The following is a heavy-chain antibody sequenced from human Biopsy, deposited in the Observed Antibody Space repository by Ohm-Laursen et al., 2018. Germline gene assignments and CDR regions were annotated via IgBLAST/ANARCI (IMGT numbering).Heavy chain of an antibody. D-gene: IGHD4-11*01. CDR2: ISYDGSGE. J-gene: IGHJ2*01. V-gene: IGHV3-30*03. CDR1: GFTFSIYG. CDR3: ARDGKRWDYSTYFSWHFDL. Sequence: SLRLSCSASGFTFSIYGMHWGRQAPGKGLEWGAVISYDGSGEYYADSLQGRFIISRDNPKNTVDLQMNSLRAEDTAVYFCARDGKRWDYSTYFSWHFDLWGRGTLVTVSS.